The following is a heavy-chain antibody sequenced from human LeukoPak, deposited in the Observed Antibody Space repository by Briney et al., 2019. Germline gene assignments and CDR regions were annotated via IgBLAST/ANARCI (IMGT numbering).Heavy chain of an antibody. CDR2: ISDSGNT. CDR3: ARGGSSSWLTNYYYYMDV. Sequence: GGSLRLSCAASGFAFSSYAMSWVRQAPGKGLEWVSAISDSGNTYHADSVKGRFTISRDNSKNTLYLQMNSLRAEDTAVYYCARGGSSSWLTNYYYYMDVWGKGTTVTVSS. J-gene: IGHJ6*03. V-gene: IGHV3-23*01. D-gene: IGHD6-13*01. CDR1: GFAFSSYA.